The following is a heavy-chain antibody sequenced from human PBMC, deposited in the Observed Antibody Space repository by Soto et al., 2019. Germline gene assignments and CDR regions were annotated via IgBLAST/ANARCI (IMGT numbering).Heavy chain of an antibody. J-gene: IGHJ5*02. CDR1: GYSFTGYW. CDR2: IYPGDSDT. V-gene: IGHV5-51*01. CDR3: ARGYCTTNICDPWFDP. D-gene: IGHD2-8*01. Sequence: EVQLVQSGAEVKKPGEPLKISCTGVGYSFTGYWIVWVRKMPGKGREWMGIIYPGDSDTRYSPSFQGQVTISADKSISTVYLQWSSLKASDTAMYYCARGYCTTNICDPWFDPWGQGTLVTVSS.